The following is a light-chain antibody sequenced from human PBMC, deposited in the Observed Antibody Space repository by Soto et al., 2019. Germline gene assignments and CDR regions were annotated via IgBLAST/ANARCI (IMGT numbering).Light chain of an antibody. J-gene: IGKJ5*01. CDR1: QSVSSY. V-gene: IGKV3-11*01. CDR2: DAS. CDR3: QQRSNWPPIT. Sequence: IVLTQSPGTLSLSPGESATLSCMSSQSVSSYLAWYQQKPGQAPRLLIYDASNRATGIPARFSGSGSGTDFTLTISSLEPEDFAVYYCQQRSNWPPITFGQGTRLEIK.